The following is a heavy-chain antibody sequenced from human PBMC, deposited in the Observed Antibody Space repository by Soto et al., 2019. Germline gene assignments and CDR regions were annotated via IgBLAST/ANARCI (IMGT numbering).Heavy chain of an antibody. CDR3: ARDRRGVMGDFWSGYYYGDAFDI. CDR2: INAGNGNT. Sequence: QVQLVQSGAEVKKPGASVKVSCKASGYTFTSYAMHWVRQAPGQRLEWMGWINAGNGNTKSSQRFQGRVTITRDTSASTDYMELSSLRSEDTAVYYCARDRRGVMGDFWSGYYYGDAFDIWGQGTMVTVSS. D-gene: IGHD3-3*01. J-gene: IGHJ3*02. CDR1: GYTFTSYA. V-gene: IGHV1-3*01.